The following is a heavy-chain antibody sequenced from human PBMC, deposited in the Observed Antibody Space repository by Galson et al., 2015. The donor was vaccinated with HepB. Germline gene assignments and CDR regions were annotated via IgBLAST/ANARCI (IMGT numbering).Heavy chain of an antibody. Sequence: SLRLSCAASGFTFSSYGMSWVRQAPGKGLEWVSPISGSGGNTYYADSVRGRFTISRDNAKNTLYLQMNSLRDEDTAVYYCAKFYGADLLWFGELCAWGQGTRVSFSS. CDR3: AKFYGADLLWFGELCA. J-gene: IGHJ4*02. CDR2: ISGSGGNT. CDR1: GFTFSSYG. D-gene: IGHD3-10*01. V-gene: IGHV3-23*01.